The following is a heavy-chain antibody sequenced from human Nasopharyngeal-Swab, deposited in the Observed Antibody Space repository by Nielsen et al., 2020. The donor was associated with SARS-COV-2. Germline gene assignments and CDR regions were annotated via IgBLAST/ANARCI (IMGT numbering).Heavy chain of an antibody. CDR2: IYYRGST. CDR3: ARREGAIFGVVTYFDY. Sequence: SETLSLSCTGSVGTISSSSYYWGWLRQPPVKGLEYIGSIYYRGSTNYIPSLRSRVTISVDASKNQFSQKLSSVTAADTAVYYCARREGAIFGVVTYFDYWGQGTLVTVSS. D-gene: IGHD3-3*01. V-gene: IGHV4-39*01. J-gene: IGHJ4*02. CDR1: VGTISSSSYY.